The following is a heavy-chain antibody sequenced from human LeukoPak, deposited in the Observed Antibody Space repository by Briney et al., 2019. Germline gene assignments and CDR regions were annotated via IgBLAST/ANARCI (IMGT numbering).Heavy chain of an antibody. CDR1: GGSISSGSYY. CDR2: IYTSGST. V-gene: IGHV4-61*02. J-gene: IGHJ5*02. CDR3: ARGSYALTNWFDP. Sequence: SQTLSLTCTVSGGSISSGSYYWSRIRQPAGKGLEWIGRIYTSGSTNYNPSLKSRVTISVDTSKNQFSLKLSSVTAADTAVYYCARGSYALTNWFDPWGQGTLVTVSS. D-gene: IGHD3-16*01.